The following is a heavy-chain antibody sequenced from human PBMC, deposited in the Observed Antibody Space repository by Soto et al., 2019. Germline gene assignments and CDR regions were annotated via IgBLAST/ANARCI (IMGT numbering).Heavy chain of an antibody. CDR1: GFTFSSYA. CDR2: ISYDGSNK. J-gene: IGHJ4*02. Sequence: GGSLRLSCAASGFTFSSYAMHWVRQAPGKGLEWVAVISYDGSNKYYADSVKGRFTISRDNSKNTLYLQMNSLRAEDTAVYYCARGAPRLWFGELFDVYFDYWGQGTLVTVSS. V-gene: IGHV3-30*04. D-gene: IGHD3-10*01. CDR3: ARGAPRLWFGELFDVYFDY.